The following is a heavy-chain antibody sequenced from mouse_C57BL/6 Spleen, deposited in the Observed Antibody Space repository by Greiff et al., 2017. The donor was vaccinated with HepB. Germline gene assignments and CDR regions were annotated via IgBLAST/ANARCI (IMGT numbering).Heavy chain of an antibody. Sequence: EVQLQQSGPELVKPGASVKISCKASGYTFTDYYMNWVKQSHGKSLEWIGDINPNNGGTSYNQKFKGKATLTVDKSSSTAYMELRSLTSEDSAVYYCARGGYYGSPDWYFDVWGTGTTVTVSS. J-gene: IGHJ1*03. CDR2: INPNNGGT. CDR3: ARGGYYGSPDWYFDV. D-gene: IGHD1-1*01. CDR1: GYTFTDYY. V-gene: IGHV1-26*01.